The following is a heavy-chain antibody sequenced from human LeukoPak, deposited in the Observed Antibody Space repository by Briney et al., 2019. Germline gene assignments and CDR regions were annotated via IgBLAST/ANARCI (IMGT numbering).Heavy chain of an antibody. Sequence: SETLSLTCTVSGGSISSGDYYWSWIRQPPGKGLEWIGYIYYSGSTYYNPSLKSRVTISVDTSKNQFSLKLRSVTAADTAAYYCARHKKKVSGPDNWFDPWGQGTLVTVSS. V-gene: IGHV4-30-4*01. D-gene: IGHD3-10*01. J-gene: IGHJ5*02. CDR3: ARHKKKVSGPDNWFDP. CDR1: GGSISSGDYY. CDR2: IYYSGST.